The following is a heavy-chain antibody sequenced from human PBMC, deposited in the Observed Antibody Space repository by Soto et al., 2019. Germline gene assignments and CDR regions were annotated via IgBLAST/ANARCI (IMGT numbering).Heavy chain of an antibody. CDR2: IYYSGST. J-gene: IGHJ4*02. CDR3: ASRHSRPYFDY. CDR1: GGSISSGDYY. Sequence: QVKLQEPGPALVKTSQTLSLTCTVSGGSISSGDYYWSWIRQPPGKGLEWIGSIYYSGSTYYNPSLKSRVTISVDTSKNQFSLKLNSVTAAATAVYYCASRHSRPYFDYWGQGTMVTVSS. D-gene: IGHD6-13*01. V-gene: IGHV4-30-4*01.